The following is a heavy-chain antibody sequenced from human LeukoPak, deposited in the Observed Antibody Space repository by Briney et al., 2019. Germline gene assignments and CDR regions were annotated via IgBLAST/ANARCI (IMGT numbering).Heavy chain of an antibody. V-gene: IGHV3-23*01. Sequence: GGSLRLSCAASGFTFSSYGMSWVRQAPGKGLEWVSAISGSGGSTYYADSVKGRLTISRDNSKNTLYLQMNSLRAEDTAVYYCAKVSKDVGYCSGGSCYSKNPGDSVHYYYYYMDVWGKGTTVTISS. CDR1: GFTFSSYG. CDR3: AKVSKDVGYCSGGSCYSKNPGDSVHYYYYYMDV. D-gene: IGHD2-15*01. J-gene: IGHJ6*03. CDR2: ISGSGGST.